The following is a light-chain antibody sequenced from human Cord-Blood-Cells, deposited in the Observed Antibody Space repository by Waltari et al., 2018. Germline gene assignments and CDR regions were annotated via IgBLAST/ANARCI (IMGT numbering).Light chain of an antibody. V-gene: IGLV1-51*02. CDR2: ENN. CDR1: SSNIGNNY. Sequence: QSVLTPPPSVSAAPGQKVTISCSGSSSNIGNNYVSWYQQLPGTAPKLLIYENNKRPSGITDRFSGSKSGTSATLGITGLQTGDEADYYCGTWDSSLSAVVFGGGTKLTVL. CDR3: GTWDSSLSAVV. J-gene: IGLJ2*01.